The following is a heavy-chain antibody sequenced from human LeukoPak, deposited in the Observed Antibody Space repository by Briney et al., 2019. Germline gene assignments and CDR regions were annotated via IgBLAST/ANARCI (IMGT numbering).Heavy chain of an antibody. V-gene: IGHV4-34*01. CDR1: GGSFSGYY. Sequence: PSETLSLTCAVYGGSFSGYYWSWIRQPPGEGLGWIGVINHSGSTNYNPSLKSRVTISVDTSKNQFSLKLSSVTAADTAVYYCARGGGYCGGDCYRRKGYFDYWGQGTLVTVSS. CDR2: INHSGST. D-gene: IGHD2-21*02. J-gene: IGHJ4*02. CDR3: ARGGGYCGGDCYRRKGYFDY.